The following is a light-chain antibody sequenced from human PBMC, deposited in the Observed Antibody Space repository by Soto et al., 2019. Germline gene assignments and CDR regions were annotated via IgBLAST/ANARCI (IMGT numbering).Light chain of an antibody. CDR1: QGISSY. Sequence: DIQLTQSPSFMSASVGDRVTITCRASQGISSYLAWYQQKPGKAPKVLIYAASTLQSGVPSRFSGSGSGTEFTLTISSLQPEDFETYYCQQVNNYPRTFGQGTRLEIK. V-gene: IGKV1-9*01. CDR3: QQVNNYPRT. J-gene: IGKJ5*01. CDR2: AAS.